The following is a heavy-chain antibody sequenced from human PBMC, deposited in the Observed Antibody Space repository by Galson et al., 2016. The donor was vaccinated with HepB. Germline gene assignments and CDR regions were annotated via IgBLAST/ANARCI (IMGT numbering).Heavy chain of an antibody. CDR2: IGSGGSQ. V-gene: IGHV3-23*01. Sequence: SLRLSCAASGFVFNNYPMTWVRQAPGKGLEWVSTIGSGGSQHYADSVKGRFTVSRDNSRNTLYLQMDSLTADDTALYFCAREGYSSGHCGAFDIWGRGTVVAVSS. CDR3: AREGYSSGHCGAFDI. J-gene: IGHJ3*02. D-gene: IGHD6-19*01. CDR1: GFVFNNYP.